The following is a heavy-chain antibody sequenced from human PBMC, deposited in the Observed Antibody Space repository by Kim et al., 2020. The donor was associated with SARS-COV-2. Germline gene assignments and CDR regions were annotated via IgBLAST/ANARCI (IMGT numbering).Heavy chain of an antibody. CDR2: ISYDGSNK. D-gene: IGHD1-26*01. CDR3: AKSFSGSYFGYDN. J-gene: IGHJ4*02. CDR1: GFTFNTYG. Sequence: GGSLRLSCAASGFTFNTYGMNWVRQAPGKGLEWVAVISYDGSNKYYADSVKGRFTISRDNSKNTLYLQMNSLRIEDTAVYYCAKSFSGSYFGYDNSGQGTLVTVSS. V-gene: IGHV3-30*18.